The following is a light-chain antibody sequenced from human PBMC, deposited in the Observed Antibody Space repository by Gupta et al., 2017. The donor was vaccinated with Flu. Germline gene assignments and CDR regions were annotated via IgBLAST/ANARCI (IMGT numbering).Light chain of an antibody. CDR2: AAS. CDR1: QSIGSSS. CDR3: QQSYRTPYT. Sequence: DIQMTQSPSSLSASVGDRVTITCRASQSIGSSSLNWYQQKPGKAPNLLIYAASSLQSGVPSRFSGSGSGKHFTLTLTSLQREDFATYYCQQSYRTPYTFGQGTKLEIK. V-gene: IGKV1-39*01. J-gene: IGKJ2*01.